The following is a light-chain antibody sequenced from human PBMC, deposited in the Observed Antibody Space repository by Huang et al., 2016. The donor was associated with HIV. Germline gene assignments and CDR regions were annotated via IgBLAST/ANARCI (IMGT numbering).Light chain of an antibody. V-gene: IGKV3-20*01. J-gene: IGKJ2*01. CDR2: GTS. CDR3: QQYGSSMAT. CDR1: QSVDSGY. Sequence: FTQSPGSLSLSPGDRVTLSCRASQSVDSGYVAWYHQKPGQSPRLIVYGTSSRASGIPSRFSGSGSGRDFSLTISGLDSEDFGVYYCQQYGSSMATFGQGTKVDI.